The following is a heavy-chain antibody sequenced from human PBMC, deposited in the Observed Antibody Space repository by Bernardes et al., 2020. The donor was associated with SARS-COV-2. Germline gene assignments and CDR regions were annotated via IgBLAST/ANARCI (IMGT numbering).Heavy chain of an antibody. CDR3: ARGSAILTGYYVSWFDP. J-gene: IGHJ5*02. V-gene: IGHV6-1*01. CDR1: GDSVSSNSAA. CDR2: TYYRSKWYN. Sequence: SQTLSLTCAISGDSVSSNSAAWNWIRQSPSRGLEWLGRTYYRSKWYNDYAVSVKSRITINPDTSKNQFSLQLNSVTPEDTAVYYCARGSAILTGYYVSWFDPWGQGTLVTVSS. D-gene: IGHD3-9*01.